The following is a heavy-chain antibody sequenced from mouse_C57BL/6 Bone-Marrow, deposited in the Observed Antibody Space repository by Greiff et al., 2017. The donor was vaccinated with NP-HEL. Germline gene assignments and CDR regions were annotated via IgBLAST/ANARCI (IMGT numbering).Heavy chain of an antibody. J-gene: IGHJ3*01. D-gene: IGHD2-4*01. CDR1: GYTFTSYG. CDR3: ASGRLRRFAY. V-gene: IGHV1-81*01. Sequence: QVQLQQSGAELARPGASVKLSCKASGYTFTSYGISWVKQRHGQGLEWIGEIYPRSGNTYYNEKFKGKATLTADKSSSTAYMELRSLTSEDSAVYFCASGRLRRFAYWGQGTLVTVSA. CDR2: IYPRSGNT.